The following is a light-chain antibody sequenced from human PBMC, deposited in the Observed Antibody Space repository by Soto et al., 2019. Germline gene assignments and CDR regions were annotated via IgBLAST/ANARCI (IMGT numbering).Light chain of an antibody. CDR3: QQSYSSPPT. J-gene: IGKJ1*01. Sequence: DIQMTQSPSAMSASVGDTVTITCRASQGISNYLAWFQQKPGKVPQLLIFAASSLQSGVPSRFSGSRSGPDFTLTISSLQPEDFATYYCQQSYSSPPTFGQGTKVDIK. V-gene: IGKV1-17*03. CDR2: AAS. CDR1: QGISNY.